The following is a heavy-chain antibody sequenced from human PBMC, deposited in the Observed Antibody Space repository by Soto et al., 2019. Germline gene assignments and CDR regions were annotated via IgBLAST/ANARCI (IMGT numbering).Heavy chain of an antibody. CDR3: ARVLSPGYRDYGAFDY. CDR2: ILPIFGRA. D-gene: IGHD4-17*01. Sequence: QVQLVQSGAEVKKPGSSVKVSCKASGGTFSSYAISWVRQAPGQGLEWMGGILPIFGRANYAQKFQGRVTITADKSTCTAYMELSSLRSEDPGVYYCARVLSPGYRDYGAFDYWGQGTLVTVSS. J-gene: IGHJ4*02. V-gene: IGHV1-69*06. CDR1: GGTFSSYA.